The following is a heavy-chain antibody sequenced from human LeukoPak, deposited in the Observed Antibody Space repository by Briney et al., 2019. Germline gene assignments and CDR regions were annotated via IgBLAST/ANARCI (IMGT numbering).Heavy chain of an antibody. CDR1: GGSISSDF. V-gene: IGHV4-59*08. J-gene: IGHJ4*02. D-gene: IGHD6-19*01. CDR2: IYYIGST. CDR3: ARQKDSGWAYYFDY. Sequence: SETPSLTCTVSGGSISSDFWSWIRQPPGKGLEWIGYIYYIGSTNYNPSLDSRVRISIDRSKNQFSLRLSSVTAEDTAVYYCARQKDSGWAYYFDYWGQGALVTVSS.